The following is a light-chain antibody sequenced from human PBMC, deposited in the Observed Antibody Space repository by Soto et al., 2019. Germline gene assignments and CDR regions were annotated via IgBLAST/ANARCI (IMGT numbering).Light chain of an antibody. V-gene: IGKV1-5*01. Sequence: DIQMTQSPSTLSASVGDRVTITCRASQTINSFLAWYQQTPGKAPKLLIYDASSLQSGVPSRFSGGGSGTAFTLTISSLQTDDFATFHCQQYYRYPWTFGQGTKVEIK. CDR2: DAS. CDR3: QQYYRYPWT. J-gene: IGKJ1*01. CDR1: QTINSF.